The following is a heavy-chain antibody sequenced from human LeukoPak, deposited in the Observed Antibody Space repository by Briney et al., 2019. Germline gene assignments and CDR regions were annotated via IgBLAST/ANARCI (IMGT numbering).Heavy chain of an antibody. CDR3: AKDYDTLTGYYALIDY. V-gene: IGHV3-23*01. J-gene: IGHJ4*02. Sequence: PGGSLRLSCAASGFTFSSYWMHWVRHAPGKGLEWVSVISGSGGGASYADSVKGRFTVSRDNSQNMLYLQMNSLRAEDTAVYYCAKDYDTLTGYYALIDYWGQGTLVTVSS. CDR1: GFTFSSYW. D-gene: IGHD3-9*01. CDR2: ISGSGGGA.